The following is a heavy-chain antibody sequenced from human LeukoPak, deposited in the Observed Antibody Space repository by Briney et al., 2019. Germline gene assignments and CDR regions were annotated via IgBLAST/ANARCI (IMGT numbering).Heavy chain of an antibody. CDR2: INPKRGGT. Sequence: GASAKVSCMASGYSFTGYYMHWVRQAPGQGLEWMGRINPKRGGTNSAQKFQGRVTMTRDTSISTAYRELSRLRVDDTAVDYCPRDAEIRHYYDFWSDYPPACDYWGQGTLVTVSS. J-gene: IGHJ4*02. D-gene: IGHD3-3*01. V-gene: IGHV1-2*06. CDR3: PRDAEIRHYYDFWSDYPPACDY. CDR1: GYSFTGYY.